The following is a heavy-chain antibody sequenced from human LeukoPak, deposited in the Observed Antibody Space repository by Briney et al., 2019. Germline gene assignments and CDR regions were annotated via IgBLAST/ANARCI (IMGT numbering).Heavy chain of an antibody. D-gene: IGHD6-6*01. V-gene: IGHV1-24*01. CDR3: ATANIEQLAPFDY. CDR1: GYTLTELS. J-gene: IGHJ4*02. Sequence: ASVKVSCTVSGYTLTELSMHWVRQAPGKGLEWMGGFDPEDGETIYAQTFQGRVTMTEDTSTDTAYMELSSLRSEDTAVYYCATANIEQLAPFDYWGQGTLVTVSS. CDR2: FDPEDGET.